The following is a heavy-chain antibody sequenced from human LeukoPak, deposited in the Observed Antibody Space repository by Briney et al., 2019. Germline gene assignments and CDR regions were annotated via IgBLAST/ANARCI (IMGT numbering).Heavy chain of an antibody. D-gene: IGHD3-9*01. J-gene: IGHJ4*02. CDR3: ARGGYDILTGYYISDY. V-gene: IGHV4-61*02. Sequence: SETLSLTCTVSGGSISSGSYYGSWIRQPAGKGREWIGRIYTSGSTNYNPSLKSRVTISVDTSKSQFSLKLSSVTAADTAVYYCARGGYDILTGYYISDYWGQGTLVTVSS. CDR1: GGSISSGSYY. CDR2: IYTSGST.